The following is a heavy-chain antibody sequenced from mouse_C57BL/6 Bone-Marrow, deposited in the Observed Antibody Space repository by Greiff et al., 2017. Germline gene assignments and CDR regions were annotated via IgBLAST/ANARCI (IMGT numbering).Heavy chain of an antibody. CDR2: IYPGSGST. CDR3: ARQGGITTVVAKGAMDY. Sequence: QVQLQQPGAELVKPGASVKMSCKASGYTFTSYWITWVKQRPGQGLEWIGDIYPGSGSTNYNEKFKSKATLTVDTSSSTAYMQLSSLTSEDSAVYYCARQGGITTVVAKGAMDYWGQGTSVTVSS. CDR1: GYTFTSYW. J-gene: IGHJ4*01. D-gene: IGHD1-1*01. V-gene: IGHV1-55*01.